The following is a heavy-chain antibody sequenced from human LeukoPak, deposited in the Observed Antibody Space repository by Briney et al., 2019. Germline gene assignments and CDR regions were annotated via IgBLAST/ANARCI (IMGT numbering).Heavy chain of an antibody. J-gene: IGHJ5*02. CDR1: GYTFTGYY. Sequence: GASVKVSCKASGYTFTGYYMHWVRQAPGQGLEWMGWINPNSGGTNYAQKFQGRVTMTRDTSISTAYMELSRLRSDDTAVYCCAREYCSGGSCYSHWFDPWGQGTLVTVSS. D-gene: IGHD2-15*01. CDR2: INPNSGGT. CDR3: AREYCSGGSCYSHWFDP. V-gene: IGHV1-2*02.